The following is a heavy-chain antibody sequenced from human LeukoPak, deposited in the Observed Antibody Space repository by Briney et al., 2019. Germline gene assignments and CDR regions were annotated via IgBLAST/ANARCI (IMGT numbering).Heavy chain of an antibody. J-gene: IGHJ6*02. CDR3: ARDEMATIFGVASLYYYGMDV. V-gene: IGHV1-69*04. D-gene: IGHD3-3*01. CDR2: IIPILGIA. CDR1: GYTFTSYG. Sequence: ASVKVSCKASGYTFTSYGISWVRQAPGQGLEWMGRIIPILGIANYAQKFQGRVTITADKSTSTAYMELSSLRSEDTAVYYCARDEMATIFGVASLYYYGMDVWGQGTTVTVSS.